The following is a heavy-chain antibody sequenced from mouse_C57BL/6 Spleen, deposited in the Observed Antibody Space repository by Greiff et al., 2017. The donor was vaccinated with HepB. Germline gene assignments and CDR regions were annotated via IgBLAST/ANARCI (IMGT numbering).Heavy chain of an antibody. CDR2: ISSGSSTI. D-gene: IGHD1-1*01. V-gene: IGHV5-17*01. CDR1: GFTFSDYG. J-gene: IGHJ4*01. CDR3: ARSGSSYGYAMDY. Sequence: DVQLVESGGGLVKPGGSLKLSCAASGFTFSDYGMHWVRQAPEKGLEWVAYISSGSSTIYYADTVKGRFTISRDNAKNTLFLQMTSLRSEDTAMYYCARSGSSYGYAMDYWGQGTSVTVSS.